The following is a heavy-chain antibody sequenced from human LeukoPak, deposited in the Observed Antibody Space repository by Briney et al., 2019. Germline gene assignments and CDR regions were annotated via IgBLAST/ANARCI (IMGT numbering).Heavy chain of an antibody. J-gene: IGHJ6*02. CDR2: FDPEDGET. D-gene: IGHD2-2*01. CDR1: GYTFTTYY. V-gene: IGHV1-24*01. CDR3: ATKGGTVVVHASYYYYYGMDV. Sequence: GASVQVSCKASGYTFTTYYIHWVRHAPGQGLEWMGGFDPEDGETIYAQKFQGRVTMTEDTSTDTAYMELSSLRSEDTAVYYCATKGGTVVVHASYYYYYGMDVWGQGTTVTVSS.